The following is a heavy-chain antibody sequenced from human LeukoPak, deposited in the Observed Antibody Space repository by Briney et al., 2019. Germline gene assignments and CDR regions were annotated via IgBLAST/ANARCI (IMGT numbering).Heavy chain of an antibody. Sequence: AGGSLRLSCAASGFSFHDHGMDWVRQAPGKGLEGVAVIAEDGGVKQYADSVKGRFSLSRGNSKNTVSLQMNGLTAEDTAVYYCAREATWGQWYFDLWGQGAPVTVSS. CDR2: IAEDGGVK. CDR3: AREATWGQWYFDL. J-gene: IGHJ4*02. D-gene: IGHD6-19*01. CDR1: GFSFHDHG. V-gene: IGHV3-30*03.